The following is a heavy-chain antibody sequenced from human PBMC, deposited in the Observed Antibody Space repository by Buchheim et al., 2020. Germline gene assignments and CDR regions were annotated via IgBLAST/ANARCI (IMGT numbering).Heavy chain of an antibody. CDR3: ARDNYMDV. V-gene: IGHV3-30*03. CDR2: ISYDGSNK. J-gene: IGHJ6*03. Sequence: QVQLVESGGGVVQPGRSLRLSCAASGFTFSSYGMHWVRQAPGKGLEWVAVISYDGSNKYYADSVKGRFTISRDNSKNTLYLQMNSLRAEDTAVYYCARDNYMDVWGKGTT. CDR1: GFTFSSYG.